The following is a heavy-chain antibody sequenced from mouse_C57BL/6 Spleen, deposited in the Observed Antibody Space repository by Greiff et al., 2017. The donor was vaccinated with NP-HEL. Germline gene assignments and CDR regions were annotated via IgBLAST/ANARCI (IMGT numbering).Heavy chain of an antibody. CDR2: IDPSDSYT. Sequence: VQLQQPGAELVRPGTSVKLSCKASGYTFTSYWMHWVKQRPGQGLEWIGVIDPSDSYTNYNQKFKGKATLTVDTSSSTAYMQLSSLTSEDSAVYYCARWGSHFDYWGQGTTLTVSS. CDR3: ARWGSHFDY. V-gene: IGHV1-59*01. CDR1: GYTFTSYW. D-gene: IGHD1-1*02. J-gene: IGHJ2*01.